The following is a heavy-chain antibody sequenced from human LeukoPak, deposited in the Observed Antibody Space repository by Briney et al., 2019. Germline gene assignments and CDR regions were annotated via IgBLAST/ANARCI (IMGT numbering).Heavy chain of an antibody. D-gene: IGHD3-9*01. Sequence: PGGSLRLSCAASGFTFSSYGMSWVRQAPGKGLEWVSAISGSGGSTYYADSVKGRFTISRDNSKNTLYLQMNSLRAEDTAVYYCAKDPYYDILTGYYDAFDIWGQGTMVTVSS. CDR2: ISGSGGST. CDR3: AKDPYYDILTGYYDAFDI. J-gene: IGHJ3*02. V-gene: IGHV3-23*01. CDR1: GFTFSSYG.